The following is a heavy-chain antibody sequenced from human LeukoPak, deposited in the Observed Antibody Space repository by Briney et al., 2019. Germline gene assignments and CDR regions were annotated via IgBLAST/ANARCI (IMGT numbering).Heavy chain of an antibody. D-gene: IGHD6-13*01. V-gene: IGHV3-7*01. CDR1: GFTFSSYW. J-gene: IGHJ4*02. CDR2: IKQDGSEK. Sequence: GGSLRLSCTASGFTFSSYWMSWVRQAPGKGLEWVANIKQDGSEKYYVDSLKGRFTISRDNAKNSLYLQMNSLRVEDTAVYYCAKAGSSWYEYWGQGTLVTVSS. CDR3: AKAGSSWYEY.